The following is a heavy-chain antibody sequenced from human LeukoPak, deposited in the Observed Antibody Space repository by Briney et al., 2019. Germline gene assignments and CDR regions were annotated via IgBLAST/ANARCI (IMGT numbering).Heavy chain of an antibody. CDR1: GFTFSSYS. CDR3: ARDLYSSSSGFDY. CDR2: ISSSSSYI. J-gene: IGHJ4*02. Sequence: PGGSLRLSCAASGFTFSSYSMNWVRQAPGKGLEWVSSISSSSSYIYYADSVKGRFTISRDNAKNSLYLQMNSLRAEDTAVYYCARDLYSSSSGFDYWGQGTLATVSS. D-gene: IGHD6-6*01. V-gene: IGHV3-21*01.